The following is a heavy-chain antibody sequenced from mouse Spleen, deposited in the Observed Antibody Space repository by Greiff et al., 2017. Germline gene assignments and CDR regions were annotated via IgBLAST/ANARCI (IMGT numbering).Heavy chain of an antibody. J-gene: IGHJ2*01. Sequence: EVQRVESGEGLVKPGGSLKLSCAASGFTFSSYAMSWVRQTPEKRLEWVAYISSGGDYIYYADTVKGRFTISRDNARNTLYLQMSSLKSEDTAMYYCTRVGTGTTFDYWGQGTTLTVSS. V-gene: IGHV5-9-1*02. D-gene: IGHD4-1*01. CDR3: TRVGTGTTFDY. CDR1: GFTFSSYA. CDR2: ISSGGDYI.